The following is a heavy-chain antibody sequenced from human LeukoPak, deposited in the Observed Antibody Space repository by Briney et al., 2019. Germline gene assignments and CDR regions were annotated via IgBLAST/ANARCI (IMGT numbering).Heavy chain of an antibody. Sequence: ASVKVSCKASGYTFTGYYMHWVRQAPGQGLEWMGWINPNSGGTNYAQKFQGRVTMTRDTSISTAYMELSRLRSDDTAVYYCARAGQYSSSSLVYFDYWGQGTLVTVSS. CDR3: ARAGQYSSSSLVYFDY. V-gene: IGHV1-2*02. D-gene: IGHD6-6*01. CDR2: INPNSGGT. CDR1: GYTFTGYY. J-gene: IGHJ4*02.